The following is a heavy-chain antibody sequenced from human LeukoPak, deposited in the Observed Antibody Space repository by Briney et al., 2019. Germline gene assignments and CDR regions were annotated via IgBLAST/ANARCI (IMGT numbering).Heavy chain of an antibody. CDR3: ARAAGGFRGDPRYYYYYGMDV. D-gene: IGHD3-10*01. CDR1: GFMFSTYA. V-gene: IGHV3-64*04. Sequence: QAGGSLRLSCSASGFMFSTYAMHWVRQAPGKGLEFVSAISSDGSSTYYADSVKGRFTISRDNSKNTLYLQMNSLRAEDTAVYYCARAAGGFRGDPRYYYYYGMDVWGQGTTVTVSS. CDR2: ISSDGSST. J-gene: IGHJ6*02.